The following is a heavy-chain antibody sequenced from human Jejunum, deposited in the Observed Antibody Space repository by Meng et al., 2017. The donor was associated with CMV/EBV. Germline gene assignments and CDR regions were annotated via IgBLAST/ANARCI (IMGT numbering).Heavy chain of an antibody. D-gene: IGHD2-15*01. CDR1: GFTLRSSD. CDR3: GRKKPANGMDV. V-gene: IGHV3-13*01. Sequence: SCAASGFTLRSSDLHWVRPAPGTGPEWVSGIGSAGDTHYADSVKGRFTISRENAKNSLYLQMNSVRAGDTAVYYCGRKKPANGMDVWGQGTTVTVSS. J-gene: IGHJ6*02. CDR2: IGSAGDT.